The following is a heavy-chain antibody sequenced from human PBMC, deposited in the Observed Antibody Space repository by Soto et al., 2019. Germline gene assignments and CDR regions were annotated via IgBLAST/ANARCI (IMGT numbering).Heavy chain of an antibody. CDR3: ARLGGFCSSTNCYGYYAMDV. J-gene: IGHJ6*02. CDR1: GGSISSGPYS. CDR2: FHYGEST. D-gene: IGHD2-2*01. Sequence: SETLSLTCTVSGGSISSGPYSWGWIRQPPGEGLEWIATFHYGESTHYNPSLESRVTVSVDTSQNHFSLKVSSVTVADTAVYYFARLGGFCSSTNCYGYYAMDVWGQGTTVT. V-gene: IGHV4-39*02.